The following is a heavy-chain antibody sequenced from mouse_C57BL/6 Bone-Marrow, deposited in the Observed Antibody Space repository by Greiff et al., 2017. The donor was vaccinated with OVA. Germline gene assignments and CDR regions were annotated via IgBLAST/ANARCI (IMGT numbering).Heavy chain of an antibody. CDR2: IDPENGET. CDR1: GFNIKDDY. V-gene: IGHV14-4*01. Sequence: VQLQQSGAELVRPGASVKLSCTASGFNIKDDYMPWVKQRPEQGLEWIGWIDPENGETEYASKFQGKATITADTSSNTAYLQLSSLTSEDTAVYYCTSVAYYSNSSFAYWGQGTLVTVSA. J-gene: IGHJ3*01. CDR3: TSVAYYSNSSFAY. D-gene: IGHD2-5*01.